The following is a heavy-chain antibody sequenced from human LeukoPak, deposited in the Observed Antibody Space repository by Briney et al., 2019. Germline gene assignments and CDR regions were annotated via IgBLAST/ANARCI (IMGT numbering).Heavy chain of an antibody. J-gene: IGHJ4*02. D-gene: IGHD3-22*01. Sequence: SETLSLTCTVSGGSISSYYWSWVRQPPGQGLEWIGYIYYIGSTTYNPSLKWRVTISVDTSKNQFSLKLSSVTAADTAVYYCARAMKRYYFDYLGQGTLVTVSS. CDR2: IYYIGST. CDR3: ARAMKRYYFDY. CDR1: GGSISSYY. V-gene: IGHV4-59*01.